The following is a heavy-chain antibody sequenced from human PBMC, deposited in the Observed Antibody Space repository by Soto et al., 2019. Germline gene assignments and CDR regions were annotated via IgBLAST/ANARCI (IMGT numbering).Heavy chain of an antibody. CDR1: GFTFSSYS. D-gene: IGHD2-15*01. V-gene: IGHV3-21*01. Sequence: PGGSLRLSCAASGFTFSSYSMNWVRQAPGKGLEWVSSISSSSSYIYYADSVKGRFTISRDNAKNSLYLQMNSLRAEDTAVYYCARDGVVAAKAEYYFDYWGQGTLVTVSS. CDR2: ISSSSSYI. CDR3: ARDGVVAAKAEYYFDY. J-gene: IGHJ4*02.